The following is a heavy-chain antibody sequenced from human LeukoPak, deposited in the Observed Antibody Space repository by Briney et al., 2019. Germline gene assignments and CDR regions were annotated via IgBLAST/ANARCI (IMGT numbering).Heavy chain of an antibody. CDR3: ARSGRFLEWLLYKDY. J-gene: IGHJ4*02. CDR1: GFTFSSYS. Sequence: GGSLRLSCVASGFTFSSYSMNWVRQAPGKGLEWVSSISSTGSYIYYADSVKGRFTISRDNAKNSLYLQMNSLRAEDTAVYYCARSGRFLEWLLYKDYWGQGTLVTVSS. CDR2: ISSTGSYI. V-gene: IGHV3-21*01. D-gene: IGHD3-3*01.